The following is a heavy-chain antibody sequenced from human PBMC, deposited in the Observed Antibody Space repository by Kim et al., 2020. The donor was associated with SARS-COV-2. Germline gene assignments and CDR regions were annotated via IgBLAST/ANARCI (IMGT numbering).Heavy chain of an antibody. CDR1: GYSFSNSW. CDR3: ERRPYRWAASDDLGDY. Sequence: GESLKISCKASGYSFSNSWIGWVRQIPGKGLEWVGIVNPSDSDTQYRPPFSGHVSISVDKFINTAYLQWHSLRASDTAMYFCERRPYRWAASDDLGDYWGQGTLVTVSS. D-gene: IGHD2-21*02. CDR2: VNPSDSDT. V-gene: IGHV5-51*01. J-gene: IGHJ4*02.